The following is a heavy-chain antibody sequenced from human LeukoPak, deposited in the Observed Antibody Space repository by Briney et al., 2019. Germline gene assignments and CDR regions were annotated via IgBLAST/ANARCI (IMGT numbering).Heavy chain of an antibody. Sequence: GESLKISCKGSGYSFTSYWISWVRQMPGKGLEWMGRIDPSDSYTNYSPSFQGHVTISADKSISTAYLQWSSLKASDTAMYYRARHGRWFGELYPFDYWGQGTLVTVSS. V-gene: IGHV5-10-1*01. CDR3: ARHGRWFGELYPFDY. D-gene: IGHD3-10*01. CDR1: GYSFTSYW. J-gene: IGHJ4*02. CDR2: IDPSDSYT.